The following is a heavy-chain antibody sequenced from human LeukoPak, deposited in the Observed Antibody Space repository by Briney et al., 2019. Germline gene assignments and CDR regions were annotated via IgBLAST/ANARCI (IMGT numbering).Heavy chain of an antibody. D-gene: IGHD1-26*01. CDR2: LYYSGST. J-gene: IGHJ1*01. CDR3: ASSSGTYYRVEEYFQH. V-gene: IGHV4-39*07. Sequence: SETLSLTCTVSGGSFSSSSHYWAWIRQPPGKGLEWVGSLYYSGSTNYNPSLKSRVTISVDMSKNQFSLKLNSVTAADTAVYYCASSSGTYYRVEEYFQHWGQGTLVTVSS. CDR1: GGSFSSSSHY.